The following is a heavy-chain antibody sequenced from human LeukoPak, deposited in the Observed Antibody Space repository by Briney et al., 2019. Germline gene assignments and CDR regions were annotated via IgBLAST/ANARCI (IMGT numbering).Heavy chain of an antibody. CDR3: AKAYYYGSGNPGNYFDY. J-gene: IGHJ4*02. V-gene: IGHV3-23*01. CDR2: ISGNGGST. D-gene: IGHD3-10*01. CDR1: GFTFSSYA. Sequence: GGSLRPSCAASGFTFSSYAMTWVRQAPGKGLEWVSAISGNGGSTYYADSVKGRFTISRDNSKNTLYLQMNSLRAEDTAVYYCAKAYYYGSGNPGNYFDYWGQGTLVTVSS.